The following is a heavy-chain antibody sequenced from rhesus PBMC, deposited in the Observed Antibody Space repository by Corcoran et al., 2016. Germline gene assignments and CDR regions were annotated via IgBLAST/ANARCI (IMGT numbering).Heavy chain of an antibody. Sequence: QVQLQESGPGLVKPSETLSLTCAVSGYSISSGYGWSWIRQPPVKGLEWMGYIGGSSGSTNNNPSLKSRVTISKDTSKNQFSLKLSSVTAADTAVYYCARERYSGYSHFDYWGQGVLVTVSS. CDR2: IGGSSGST. D-gene: IGHD5-24*01. CDR1: GYSISSGYG. V-gene: IGHV4-127*01. J-gene: IGHJ4*01. CDR3: ARERYSGYSHFDY.